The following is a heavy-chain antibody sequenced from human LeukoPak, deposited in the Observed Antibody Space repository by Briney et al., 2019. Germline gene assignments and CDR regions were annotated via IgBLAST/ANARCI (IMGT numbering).Heavy chain of an antibody. J-gene: IGHJ4*02. V-gene: IGHV3-23*01. CDR1: GFTFSSYA. CDR2: ISGSGGST. Sequence: GGSLRLSCAASGFTFSSYAMSWVRQAPGKGLEWVSAISGSGGSTYYADSVKGRLTISRDNSKNTLYLEMNSLRAEDAAVYYCAKNYDFWSGYYLYHFDNWGQGTLVTVSS. D-gene: IGHD3-3*01. CDR3: AKNYDFWSGYYLYHFDN.